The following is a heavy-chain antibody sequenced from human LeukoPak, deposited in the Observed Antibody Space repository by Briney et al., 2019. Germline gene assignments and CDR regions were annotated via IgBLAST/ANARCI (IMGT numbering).Heavy chain of an antibody. V-gene: IGHV3-7*01. CDR1: GFKFSSYW. J-gene: IGHJ4*02. D-gene: IGHD1-1*01. CDR2: IKQDGSEK. CDR3: ARDGYPFDF. Sequence: PGGPLRLSCTASGFKFSSYWMSWVRQAPGKGLEWVANIKQDGSEKYYVDSVKGRFTISRDNARKSLYLQMNNLRAADTAVYYCARDGYPFDFWGQGTLLTVSS.